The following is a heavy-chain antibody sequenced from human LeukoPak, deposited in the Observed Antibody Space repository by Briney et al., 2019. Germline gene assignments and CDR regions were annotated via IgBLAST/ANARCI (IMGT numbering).Heavy chain of an antibody. J-gene: IGHJ6*04. CDR1: GGSINNYY. CDR3: ARDTHYYCMDV. Sequence: SETLSLTCTVSGGSINNYYWSWIRQPPGKGLEWIGYIYYSGNTNYNPSLKSRVTISVDTSKNQFSLKLSSVTAADTAVYYCARDTHYYCMDVWGKGTTVTVSS. V-gene: IGHV4-59*01. CDR2: IYYSGNT.